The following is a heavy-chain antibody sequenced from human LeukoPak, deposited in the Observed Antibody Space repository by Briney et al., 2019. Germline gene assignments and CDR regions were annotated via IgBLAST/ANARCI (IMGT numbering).Heavy chain of an antibody. V-gene: IGHV3-15*01. CDR2: IKSKSDGGTT. D-gene: IGHD5-12*01. CDR1: GFTFNNAW. CDR3: IPEDLRSS. Sequence: PGGSLRLSCTASGFTFNNAWMSWIRQAPGKGLEWVGRIKSKSDGGTTDCAAPVKGRFTISRDDSKNTLFLQMNNLKTEDTAVYYCIPEDLRSSWGQGTLVTVSS. J-gene: IGHJ5*02.